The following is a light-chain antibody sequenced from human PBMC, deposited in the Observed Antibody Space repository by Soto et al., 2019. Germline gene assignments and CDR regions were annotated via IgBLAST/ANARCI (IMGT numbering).Light chain of an antibody. Sequence: VLTQSPATLSLSPGERATLSCRASLNVNSYLAWYQQKPGQAPRLLIYDASNRAAGIPARFSGSGSGTDFTLTISSLEPEDFAVYYCQQYGSSSWTFSQGTKVDIK. CDR2: DAS. J-gene: IGKJ1*01. CDR3: QQYGSSSWT. CDR1: LNVNSY. V-gene: IGKV3-11*01.